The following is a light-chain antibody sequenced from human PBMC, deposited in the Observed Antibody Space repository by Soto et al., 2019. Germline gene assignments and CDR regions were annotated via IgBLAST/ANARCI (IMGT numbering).Light chain of an antibody. CDR1: SDVVGNYNL. V-gene: IGLV2-14*02. J-gene: IGLJ1*01. CDR2: EGN. Sequence: QSALTQPASVSGSPGQSITISCTGTSDVVGNYNLVSWYQQHPGKAPKLIIYEGNKRPSGVADRFSGSKSGTSASLAITGLQAEDEADYYCQSYDSGLSDYLFGSGTKVTVL. CDR3: QSYDSGLSDYL.